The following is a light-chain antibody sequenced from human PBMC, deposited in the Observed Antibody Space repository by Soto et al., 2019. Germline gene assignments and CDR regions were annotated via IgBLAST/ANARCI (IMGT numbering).Light chain of an antibody. CDR2: ASS. V-gene: IGKV1-12*01. CDR3: QQRTNWPPT. Sequence: DIQMTQSPSSVSVSVGDRVTITCRASQDIRSWLAWYQQKPGEAPRLLIYASSNLQSGVPSRFSGSGSGTEFTLTISSLQPEDFAVYYCQQRTNWPPTFGGGTKVEIK. J-gene: IGKJ4*01. CDR1: QDIRSW.